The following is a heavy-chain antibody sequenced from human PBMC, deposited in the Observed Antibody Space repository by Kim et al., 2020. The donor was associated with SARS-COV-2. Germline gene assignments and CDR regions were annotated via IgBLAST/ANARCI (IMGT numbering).Heavy chain of an antibody. CDR2: ISYDGSNK. D-gene: IGHD3-10*01. J-gene: IGHJ4*01. CDR3: ARDRVLDYYGSGSYYDY. Sequence: GGSLRLSCAASGFTFSSYAMHWVRQAPGKGLEWVAVISYDGSNKYYADSVKGRFTISRDSSKNSLYLQMNSLRDEDTAVYYCARDRVLDYYGSGSYYDY. V-gene: IGHV3-30-3*01. CDR1: GFTFSSYA.